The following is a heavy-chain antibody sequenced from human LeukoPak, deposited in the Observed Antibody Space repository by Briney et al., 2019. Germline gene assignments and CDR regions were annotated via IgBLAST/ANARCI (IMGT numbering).Heavy chain of an antibody. CDR3: AREPRSWQWLPYYFDY. V-gene: IGHV4-38-2*02. CDR1: GYSISSGYY. D-gene: IGHD6-19*01. Sequence: SPSGTLSLTCTVSGYSISSGYYWGWIRQPPGKGLEWIGSIYHSGSTYYNPSLKSRVTISVDTSKNQFSLKLSSVTAADTAVYYCAREPRSWQWLPYYFDYWGQGTLVTVSS. J-gene: IGHJ4*02. CDR2: IYHSGST.